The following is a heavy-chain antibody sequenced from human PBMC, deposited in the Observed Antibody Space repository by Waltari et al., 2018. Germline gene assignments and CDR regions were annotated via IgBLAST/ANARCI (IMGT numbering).Heavy chain of an antibody. CDR2: IYTVGST. J-gene: IGHJ5*01. D-gene: IGHD6-19*01. Sequence: EVQLVESGGGLIQPGGSLRLSCAASGFTVRNYMSWVRQAPGKGLEWVSVIYTVGSTDYADSVKGRFTISRDNSKNTLYLQMNSLRAEDTAVYYCATSMAVAGKGRGWFDSWGQGTLVTVSS. CDR3: ATSMAVAGKGRGWFDS. V-gene: IGHV3-53*01. CDR1: GFTVRNY.